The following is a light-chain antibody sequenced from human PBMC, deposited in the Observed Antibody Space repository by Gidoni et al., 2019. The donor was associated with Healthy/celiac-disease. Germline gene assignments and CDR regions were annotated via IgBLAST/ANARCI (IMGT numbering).Light chain of an antibody. CDR3: QQYNNWPPT. CDR1: QSVSSN. V-gene: IGKV3-15*01. CDR2: GAS. J-gene: IGKJ1*01. Sequence: EIVMTQSPATLSVSPGERATLSCRARQSVSSNLAWYQQKPGQAPRLLIYGASTRATGIPARFSGSGSGTESTLTISSLQSEYFAVYYCQQYNNWPPTFGQGTKVEIK.